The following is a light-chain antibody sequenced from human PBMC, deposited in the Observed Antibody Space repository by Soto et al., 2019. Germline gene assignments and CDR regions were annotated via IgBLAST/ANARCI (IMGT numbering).Light chain of an antibody. Sequence: QSALTQPASVSGSLGQSITISCTGTSSDVGGYNRVSWSQQHPGKAPKLMIYEVSNRPSGVSNRFSGSKSGNTASLTISGLRPEDEADYYCSSFTGSSTWVFGGGTKLTVL. V-gene: IGLV2-14*01. CDR2: EVS. CDR3: SSFTGSSTWV. J-gene: IGLJ3*02. CDR1: SSDVGGYNR.